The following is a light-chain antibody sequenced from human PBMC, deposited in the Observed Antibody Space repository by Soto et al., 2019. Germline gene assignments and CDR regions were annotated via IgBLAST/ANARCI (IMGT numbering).Light chain of an antibody. CDR2: AAS. J-gene: IGKJ3*01. Sequence: IQMTQSPSSLSASVGDRVTITCRASQGIANYVAWYQQRPGKVPKLLIYAASTLQSGVPSRFSGSGYGTDFTFTISSLQPEDVATYYCQKYNSAPLTFGPGTKVDLE. CDR3: QKYNSAPLT. CDR1: QGIANY. V-gene: IGKV1-27*01.